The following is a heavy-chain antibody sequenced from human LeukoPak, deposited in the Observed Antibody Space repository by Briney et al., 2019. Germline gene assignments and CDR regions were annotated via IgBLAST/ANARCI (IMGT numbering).Heavy chain of an antibody. Sequence: GEPRHISSQGSGYTFTNYWIAWVRQIHGKGLEWLGIIYPGDSATRYSPSLQGQPTISADKSISTAYLQWNSMKASDTAMYYCASHWYCSSGRCYTAAFDICGQGPMVTVSS. D-gene: IGHD2-15*01. CDR1: GYTFTNYW. V-gene: IGHV5-51*01. CDR3: ASHWYCSSGRCYTAAFDI. J-gene: IGHJ3*02. CDR2: IYPGDSAT.